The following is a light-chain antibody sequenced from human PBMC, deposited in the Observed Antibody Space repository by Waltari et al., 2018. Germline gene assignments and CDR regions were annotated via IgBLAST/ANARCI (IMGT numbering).Light chain of an antibody. CDR2: RAS. V-gene: IGKV1-5*03. J-gene: IGKJ1*01. CDR1: QSITDW. CDR3: QHRDT. Sequence: DIQMTQSPSTLSASVGDRVTITCRASQSITDWLAWYQQKPGKPPKLLIYRASTLQGGVPSRFSGRGSGTEFTLTITDLQPDDFATYYCQHRDTFGQGTNVEV.